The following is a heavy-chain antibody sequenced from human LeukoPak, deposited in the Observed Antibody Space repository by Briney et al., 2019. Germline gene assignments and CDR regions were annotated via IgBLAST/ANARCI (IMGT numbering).Heavy chain of an antibody. CDR2: IYYSGST. CDR1: GGSISSYY. D-gene: IGHD3-22*01. CDR3: ARAPHYYDSSSSKGAFDI. J-gene: IGHJ3*02. Sequence: SETLSLTCTVSGGSISSYYWSWIRQPPGKGLEWIGYIYYSGSTNYNPSLKSRVTISVDTSKNQFSLKLSSVTAADTAVYYCARAPHYYDSSSSKGAFDIWGQGTMVTVSS. V-gene: IGHV4-59*01.